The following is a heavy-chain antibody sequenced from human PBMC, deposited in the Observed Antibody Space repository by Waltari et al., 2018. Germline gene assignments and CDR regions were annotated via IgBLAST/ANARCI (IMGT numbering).Heavy chain of an antibody. CDR2: IIPIFGTA. J-gene: IGHJ3*02. Sequence: QVQLVQSGAEVKKPGSSVKVSCKASGGTFRSYALSWVRQAPGQGLEWMGWIIPIFGTANYAQKFQGRVTITTDESTSTAYMELSSLSSEDTAVYYCAREARYCSGGSCYDAFDIWGQGTMVTVSS. V-gene: IGHV1-69*05. CDR1: GGTFRSYA. D-gene: IGHD2-15*01. CDR3: AREARYCSGGSCYDAFDI.